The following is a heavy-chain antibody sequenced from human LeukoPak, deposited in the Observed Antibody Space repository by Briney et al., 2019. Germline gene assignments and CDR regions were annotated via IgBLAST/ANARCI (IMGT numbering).Heavy chain of an antibody. J-gene: IGHJ6*03. V-gene: IGHV1-24*01. D-gene: IGHD2-21*02. CDR1: GYTLTELS. CDR3: ATVAYCGGDCYSYYYYYMDV. Sequence: ASVKVSCKVSGYTLTELSMHWVRLAPGKGLEWMGGFDPEDGETIYAQKFQGRVTMTEDTSTDTAYMELSSLRSEDTAVYYCATVAYCGGDCYSYYYYYMDVWGKGTTVTVSS. CDR2: FDPEDGET.